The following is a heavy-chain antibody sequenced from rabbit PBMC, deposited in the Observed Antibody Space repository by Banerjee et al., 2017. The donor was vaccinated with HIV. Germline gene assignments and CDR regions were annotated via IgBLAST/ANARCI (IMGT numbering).Heavy chain of an antibody. D-gene: IGHD2-1*01. CDR2: IYTTTDTT. Sequence: QEQLEESGGGLVKPEGSLTLTCKASGFDLSSYYYMCWVRQAPGKGLEWIGCIYTTTDTTWYASWAKGRFTISKTSSTTVTLQMTSLTAADTATYFCARDTANDGGYFFVLWGPGTLVTVS. CDR3: ARDTANDGGYFFVL. J-gene: IGHJ4*01. CDR1: GFDLSSYYY. V-gene: IGHV1S45*01.